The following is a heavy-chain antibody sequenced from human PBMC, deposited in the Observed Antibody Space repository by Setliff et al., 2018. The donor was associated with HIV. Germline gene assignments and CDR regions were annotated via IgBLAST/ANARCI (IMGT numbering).Heavy chain of an antibody. CDR2: IIPMFDAP. CDR1: GGTFSCYA. Sequence: GASVKVSCKTSGGTFSCYAISWVRQAPGQGLEWMGGIIPMFDAPNYAQKFQGRVTITADESTSTAYMELSSLRSEDSAVYYCARVLVVSDAFGVWGQGTMVTVSS. V-gene: IGHV1-69*13. D-gene: IGHD3-22*01. CDR3: ARVLVVSDAFGV. J-gene: IGHJ3*01.